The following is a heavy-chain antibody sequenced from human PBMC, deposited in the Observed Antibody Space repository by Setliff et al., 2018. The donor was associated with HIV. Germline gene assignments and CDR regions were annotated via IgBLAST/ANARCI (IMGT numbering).Heavy chain of an antibody. J-gene: IGHJ6*02. CDR1: GGSITSSGYN. V-gene: IGHV4-31*03. Sequence: PSETLSLTCIVSGGSITSSGYNWNWIRQHPGKGLEWIGYIYSSGRTSYNPSLQSRVSISIDTSKNQFSLKLDSVIAADTAVYYCARDEARYYSGSESVRAGMDVWGQGTAVTVSS. D-gene: IGHD3-10*01. CDR2: IYSSGRT. CDR3: ARDEARYYSGSESVRAGMDV.